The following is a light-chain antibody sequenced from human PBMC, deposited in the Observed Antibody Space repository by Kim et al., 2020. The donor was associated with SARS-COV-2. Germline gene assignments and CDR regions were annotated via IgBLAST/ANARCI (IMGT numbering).Light chain of an antibody. V-gene: IGLV1-47*01. CDR1: SSNIGSNY. J-gene: IGLJ3*02. CDR2: RNT. CDR3: AAWDDSLSGGV. Sequence: GQRVTISCSGSSSNIGSNYVYWYQQLPGTAPKLLIYRNTQRPSGVPDRFSGSKSGTSASLAISGLRSEDEADYYCAAWDDSLSGGVFGGGTQLTVL.